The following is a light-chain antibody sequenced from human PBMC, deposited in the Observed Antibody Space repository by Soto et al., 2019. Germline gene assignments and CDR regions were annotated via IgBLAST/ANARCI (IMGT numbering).Light chain of an antibody. CDR2: DAS. J-gene: IGKJ5*01. CDR3: QQRSNWPPLIT. V-gene: IGKV3-11*01. Sequence: EIVLTQSPATLSLSPGERATLSCRASQSVSSYLAWYQQKPGQAPRLLIYDASNRATGIPARFSGSGSGTDFTLTISSLEPEDFAVYYCQQRSNWPPLITFGQGTCLE. CDR1: QSVSSY.